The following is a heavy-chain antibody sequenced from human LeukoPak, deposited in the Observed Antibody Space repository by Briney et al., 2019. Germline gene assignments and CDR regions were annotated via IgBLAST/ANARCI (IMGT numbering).Heavy chain of an antibody. CDR3: ARVRGYSYGY. CDR2: IYYSGST. D-gene: IGHD5-18*01. J-gene: IGHJ4*02. V-gene: IGHV4-61*01. CDR1: GVSVSSGSYY. Sequence: SETLSLTCTVSGVSVSSGSYYWSWIRQPPGKGLEWIGYIYYSGSTNYNPSLKSRVTISVDTSKNQFSLKLSSVTAADTAVYYCARVRGYSYGYWGQGTLVTVSS.